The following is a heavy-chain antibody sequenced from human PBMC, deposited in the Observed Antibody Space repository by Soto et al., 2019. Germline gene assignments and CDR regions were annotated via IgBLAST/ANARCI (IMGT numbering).Heavy chain of an antibody. CDR1: GFTFSSYA. J-gene: IGHJ6*02. V-gene: IGHV3-23*01. Sequence: GGSLRLSCAASGFTFSSYAMSWVRQAPGKGLEWVSAISGSGGSTYYADSVKGWFTISRDNSKNTLYLQMNSLRAEDTAVYYCAKLAGSVTVYYYGMDVWGQGTTVTVSS. D-gene: IGHD4-4*01. CDR2: ISGSGGST. CDR3: AKLAGSVTVYYYGMDV.